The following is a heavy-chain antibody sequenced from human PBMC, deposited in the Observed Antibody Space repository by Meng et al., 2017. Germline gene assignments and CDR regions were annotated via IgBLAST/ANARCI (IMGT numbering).Heavy chain of an antibody. CDR2: IKPDGTMT. CDR3: ARSDWFDP. V-gene: IGHV3-74*01. Sequence: DGRLGGAGGGLVQSGGSLRLSCTASGFTFRNYWMHWVRQAPGKGLVWVSRIKPDGTMTVYADSVKGRFTISRDNAKNTLYLQMNSLRSDDTAVYYCARSDWFDPWGQGTLVTVSS. CDR1: GFTFRNYW. J-gene: IGHJ5*02.